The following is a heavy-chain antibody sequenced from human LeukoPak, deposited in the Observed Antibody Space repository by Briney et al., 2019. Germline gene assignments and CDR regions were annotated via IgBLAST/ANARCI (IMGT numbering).Heavy chain of an antibody. CDR3: AREDYDSIGYYNWFDP. V-gene: IGHV3-7*01. Sequence: GGSLRLSCAASGFTFSSYWMSWVRQAPGKGLEWVANIKQDGSEKYYVDSVKGRFTISRDNAKNSLYLQMNSLRADITAVYYCAREDYDSIGYYNWFDPWGQGTLVTVSS. CDR2: IKQDGSEK. D-gene: IGHD3-22*01. J-gene: IGHJ5*02. CDR1: GFTFSSYW.